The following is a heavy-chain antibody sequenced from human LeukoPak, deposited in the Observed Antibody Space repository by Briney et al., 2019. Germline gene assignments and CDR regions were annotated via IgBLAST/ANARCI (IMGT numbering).Heavy chain of an antibody. CDR2: INDTDNRQ. D-gene: IGHD2-2*01. V-gene: IGHV3-48*01. CDR1: GFTFSTYS. Sequence: GGSLRLSCVASGFTFSTYSMNWVRQAPGKGLEWVSFINDTDNRQYYADSVKGRFTISRDNSKNTLYLQMNSLRAEDTAVYYCASTPWDIVVVPAAPRDYYYYYMDVWGKGTTVTVSS. CDR3: ASTPWDIVVVPAAPRDYYYYYMDV. J-gene: IGHJ6*03.